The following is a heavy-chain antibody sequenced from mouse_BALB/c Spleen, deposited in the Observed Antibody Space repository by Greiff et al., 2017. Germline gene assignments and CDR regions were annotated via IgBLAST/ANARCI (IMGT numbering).Heavy chain of an antibody. V-gene: IGHV1-54*01. Sequence: QGQLKESGAELVRPGTSVKVSCKASGYAFTNYSIEWVKQRPGQGLEWIGVINPGSGGTNYNEKFKGKATLTADKSSSTAYMQLSSLTSDDSAVYFCAREDYDYPAWFAYWGQGTLVTVSA. J-gene: IGHJ3*01. CDR2: INPGSGGT. D-gene: IGHD2-4*01. CDR1: GYAFTNYS. CDR3: AREDYDYPAWFAY.